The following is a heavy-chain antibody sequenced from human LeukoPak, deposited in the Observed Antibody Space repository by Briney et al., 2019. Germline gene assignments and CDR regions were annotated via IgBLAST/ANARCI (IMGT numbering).Heavy chain of an antibody. D-gene: IGHD3-22*01. J-gene: IGHJ4*02. CDR1: GFTFSTYT. CDR2: ISSSSGYI. CDR3: ARKYYYDSSTYNSFDN. Sequence: PGGSLRLSCTASGFTFSTYTMNWVRQAPGKGLEWVSSISSSSGYIYYADSAKGRFTVSRDNAENSVYLQMNSLRAEDTAMYYCARKYYYDSSTYNSFDNWGQGTLVTVSS. V-gene: IGHV3-21*01.